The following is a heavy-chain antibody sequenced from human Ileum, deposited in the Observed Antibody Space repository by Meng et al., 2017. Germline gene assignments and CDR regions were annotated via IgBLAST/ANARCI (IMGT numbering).Heavy chain of an antibody. Sequence: EVQLVESGGGLVKPGGSLRLSCAASGFSPRSYSVNWVRQAPGKGLEWVSSISSSSSYIFYADSVKGRFTISRDNAKNSVYLQMNSLRAEDTAVYYCARDFSGSYYTNYFDYWGQGTLVTVSS. CDR2: ISSSSSYI. V-gene: IGHV3-21*01. CDR3: ARDFSGSYYTNYFDY. J-gene: IGHJ4*02. D-gene: IGHD1-26*01. CDR1: GFSPRSYS.